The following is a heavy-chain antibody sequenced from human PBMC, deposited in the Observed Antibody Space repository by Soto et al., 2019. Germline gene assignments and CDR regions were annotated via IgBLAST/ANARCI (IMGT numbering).Heavy chain of an antibody. J-gene: IGHJ4*02. Sequence: GGSLRLSCVGSGFTFSTYWMGWVRQAPGTGLEWVANIKSDGSEKSYVDSVKGRFTISRDNAGNSLYLQMNSLRAEDTAVYYCAAWPRSSWFDYWGQGTLVTVSS. CDR1: GFTFSTYW. V-gene: IGHV3-7*05. CDR2: IKSDGSEK. D-gene: IGHD2-2*01. CDR3: AAWPRSSWFDY.